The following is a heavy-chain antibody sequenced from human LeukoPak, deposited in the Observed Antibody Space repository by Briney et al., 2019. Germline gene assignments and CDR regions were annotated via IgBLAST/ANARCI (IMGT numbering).Heavy chain of an antibody. CDR3: ARLNIVVVVAATDNWFDP. CDR1: GGSISSSSYY. Sequence: SETLSLTCTVSGGSISSSSYYWGWIRQPPGKGLEWIGSIYYSGSTYYNPSLKSRVTISVDTSKNQFSLKLSSVTAADTAVYYCARLNIVVVVAATDNWFDPWGQGTLVTVSS. J-gene: IGHJ5*02. D-gene: IGHD2-15*01. V-gene: IGHV4-39*01. CDR2: IYYSGST.